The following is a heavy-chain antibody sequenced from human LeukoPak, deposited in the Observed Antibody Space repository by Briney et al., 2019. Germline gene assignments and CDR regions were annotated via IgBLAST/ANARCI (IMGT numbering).Heavy chain of an antibody. J-gene: IGHJ6*03. CDR3: AKGLKTAVGPYKGYHYYMDV. V-gene: IGHV3-23*01. CDR1: GFTFSNYA. D-gene: IGHD5-18*01. CDR2: DRGIAT. Sequence: GGSLRLSCAASGFTFSNYAMSWVRQAPGKGLEWVSNDRGIATYYADSVKGRFTISRDNSKNTLSLQVSSLRAEDTAIYYCAKGLKTAVGPYKGYHYYMDVWGKGTTVTVSS.